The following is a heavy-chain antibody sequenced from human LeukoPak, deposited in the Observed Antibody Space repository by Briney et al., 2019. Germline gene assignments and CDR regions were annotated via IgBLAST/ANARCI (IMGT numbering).Heavy chain of an antibody. J-gene: IGHJ4*02. Sequence: GGSLRLSCAASGFTFSSYGMHWVRQAPGQGLEWMGWINPNSGGTNYAQKFQGRVTMTRDTSISTAYMELSRLRSDDTAAYYCARDLGFPPSYDSSGYSGYWGQGTLVTVSS. CDR2: INPNSGGT. CDR1: GFTFSSYG. V-gene: IGHV1-2*02. CDR3: ARDLGFPPSYDSSGYSGY. D-gene: IGHD3-22*01.